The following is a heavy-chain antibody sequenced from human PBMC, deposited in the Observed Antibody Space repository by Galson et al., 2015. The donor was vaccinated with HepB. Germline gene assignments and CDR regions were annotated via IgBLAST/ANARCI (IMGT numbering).Heavy chain of an antibody. V-gene: IGHV3-23*01. CDR3: AKDKGWNGDYPDDAFDI. J-gene: IGHJ3*02. D-gene: IGHD4-17*01. CDR1: GFTFSSYA. CDR2: ISGSGGST. Sequence: SLRLSCAASGFTFSSYAMSWVRQAPGKGLEWVSAISGSGGSTYYADSVKGRFTISRDNSKNTLYLQMSSLRAEDTAVYYCAKDKGWNGDYPDDAFDIWGQGTMVTVSS.